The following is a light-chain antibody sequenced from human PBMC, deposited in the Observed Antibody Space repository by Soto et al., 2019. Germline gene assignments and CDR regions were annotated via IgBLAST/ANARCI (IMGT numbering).Light chain of an antibody. CDR3: CSYTLRSTLV. Sequence: QSVLTQPASVSGSPGQSITISCTGTSSDVGGCQYVSWYQQYPGKAPKLVIYEVSNRPSGVSIRFSGSKSGDTASLTISGLQAEDEADYYCCSYTLRSTLVFGGGTKLTVL. CDR1: SSDVGGCQY. V-gene: IGLV2-14*01. CDR2: EVS. J-gene: IGLJ2*01.